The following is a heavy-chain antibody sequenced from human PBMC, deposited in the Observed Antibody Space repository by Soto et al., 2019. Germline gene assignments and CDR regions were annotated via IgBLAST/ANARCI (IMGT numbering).Heavy chain of an antibody. V-gene: IGHV3-11*05. CDR2: IGSSSSYT. D-gene: IGHD3-9*01. CDR3: ARRRPTGYYNY. Sequence: QVQLVESGGDLVKPGGSLRLSCAASGFPFSDYYMSWIRQAPGKGLEWVSSIGSSSSYTNYADSVKGRFTISRDNAKNSLYLQMNSLRAADTAVYYCARRRPTGYYNYWGQGTLVTVSA. CDR1: GFPFSDYY. J-gene: IGHJ4*02.